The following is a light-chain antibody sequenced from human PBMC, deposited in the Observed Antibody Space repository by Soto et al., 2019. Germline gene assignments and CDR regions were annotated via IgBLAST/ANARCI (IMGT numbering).Light chain of an antibody. Sequence: EIVLTQSPDTLSLSPGERATLSCRASQSVGNFLAWYQQKPGQAPSLPIYGASTRATGIPARFSGSGSGTEFTLSISRLQSEDFAVYLCNPYNNWPRTFGQGTRLEIK. CDR3: NPYNNWPRT. CDR1: QSVGNF. J-gene: IGKJ5*01. V-gene: IGKV3-15*01. CDR2: GAS.